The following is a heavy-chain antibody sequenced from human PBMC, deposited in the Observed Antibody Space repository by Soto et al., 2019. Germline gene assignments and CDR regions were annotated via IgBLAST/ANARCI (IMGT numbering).Heavy chain of an antibody. V-gene: IGHV1-18*04. Sequence: QVQLVQSGAEVKKPGASVKVSCKASGYTFTSYGISWVRQAPGQGLEWMGWISAYNGNTNYAQKLQGRVTMTTDTSTSTAYMELRSLRSDDTAVYYCARDSTGTTPYYYYGMDVWGQGTTVTVSS. D-gene: IGHD1-7*01. J-gene: IGHJ6*02. CDR3: ARDSTGTTPYYYYGMDV. CDR1: GYTFTSYG. CDR2: ISAYNGNT.